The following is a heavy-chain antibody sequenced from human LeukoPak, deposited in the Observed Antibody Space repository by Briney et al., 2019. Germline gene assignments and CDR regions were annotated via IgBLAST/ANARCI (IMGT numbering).Heavy chain of an antibody. CDR3: ASTLSSSSFPYYYYYMDV. D-gene: IGHD6-6*01. Sequence: SETLSLTCTVSGGSISNYYWSWIRQPPGKGLEWIGYIYYSGSTNYNPSLKSRVTISVDTSKNQFSLKLSSVTAADTAVYYCASTLSSSSFPYYYYYMDVWGKGTTVTVSS. CDR2: IYYSGST. V-gene: IGHV4-59*01. J-gene: IGHJ6*03. CDR1: GGSISNYY.